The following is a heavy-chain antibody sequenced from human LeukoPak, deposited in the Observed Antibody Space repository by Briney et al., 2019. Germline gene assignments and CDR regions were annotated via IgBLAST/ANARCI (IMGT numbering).Heavy chain of an antibody. V-gene: IGHV4-59*01. D-gene: IGHD4-17*01. CDR2: IYYSGST. CDR1: GGSISSYY. Sequence: SETLSLTCTVSGGSISSYYWSWIRQPPGKGLEWIGYIYYSGSTNYNPSLKSRVTISVDTSKNQFSLKLSSVTAADTAVYHCARDGDYGDYAFDIWGQGTMVTVSS. CDR3: ARDGDYGDYAFDI. J-gene: IGHJ3*02.